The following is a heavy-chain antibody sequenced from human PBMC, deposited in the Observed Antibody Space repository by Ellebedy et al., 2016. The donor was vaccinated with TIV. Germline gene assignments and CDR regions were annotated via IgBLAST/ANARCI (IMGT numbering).Heavy chain of an antibody. J-gene: IGHJ4*02. Sequence: AASVKVSCKASGYTFTSYAMHWVRQAPGQRLEWMGWINAGNGNTKYSQKFQGRVTITRDTSTSTAYMELRSLRSDDTAVYYCARVSFGSYDYYDSSGYYSYYFDYWGQGTLVTVSS. CDR3: ARVSFGSYDYYDSSGYYSYYFDY. V-gene: IGHV1-3*01. CDR2: INAGNGNT. CDR1: GYTFTSYA. D-gene: IGHD3-22*01.